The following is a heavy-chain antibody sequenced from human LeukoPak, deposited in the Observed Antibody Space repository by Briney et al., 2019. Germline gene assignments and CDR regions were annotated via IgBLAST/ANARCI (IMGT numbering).Heavy chain of an antibody. CDR3: ARGARGTIGIAITGLLDY. V-gene: IGHV3-74*01. CDR1: GFTFSSYW. J-gene: IGHJ4*02. Sequence: PGGSLRLSCAASGFTFSSYWMHWVRQAPGKGLVWVTRINSDGSSTTYADSVMGRFTISRDKSKNTLYLQMNSLRPEDSAVYYCARGARGTIGIAITGLLDYWGQGTLVTVSS. D-gene: IGHD6-13*01. CDR2: INSDGSST.